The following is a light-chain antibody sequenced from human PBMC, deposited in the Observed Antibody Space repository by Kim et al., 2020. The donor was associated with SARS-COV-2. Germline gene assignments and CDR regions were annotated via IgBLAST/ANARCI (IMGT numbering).Light chain of an antibody. CDR1: SSNIGSRT. CDR3: AAWDDSLNAVL. CDR2: SNN. Sequence: QLVLTQPPSASGTPGQRVTISCSGSSSNIGSRTVNWYQHLPGTAPKVLISSNNQRPSGVPDRFSGSKSGTSASLTISGLQSEDEADYYCAAWDDSLNAVLFGGGTQLTVL. V-gene: IGLV1-44*01. J-gene: IGLJ2*01.